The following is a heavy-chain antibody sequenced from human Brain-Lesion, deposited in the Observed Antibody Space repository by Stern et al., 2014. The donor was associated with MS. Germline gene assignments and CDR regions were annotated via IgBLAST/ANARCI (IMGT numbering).Heavy chain of an antibody. CDR3: ARVYNTIYGIVTQRGSGMDV. CDR1: GFTFGNYW. Sequence: AQLVQSGGGLVQPGGSLTISCTAAGFTFGNYWMTWVRPAPGKGLEWGANIKEDGTEKNYVDSVKGRFTISRDNARNSLYLQMNSLRVDDTALYYCARVYNTIYGIVTQRGSGMDVWGQGTTVIVSS. CDR2: IKEDGTEK. D-gene: IGHD3-3*01. J-gene: IGHJ6*02. V-gene: IGHV3-7*01.